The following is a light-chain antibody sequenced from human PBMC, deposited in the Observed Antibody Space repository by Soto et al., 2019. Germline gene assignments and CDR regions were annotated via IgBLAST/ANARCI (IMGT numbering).Light chain of an antibody. CDR1: SSDVGGYNS. J-gene: IGLJ3*02. CDR3: SSYTLTARV. CDR2: EVS. V-gene: IGLV2-14*01. Sequence: QSVLTQPASVSGSPGQSITISCTGTSSDVGGYNSVSWYRQHPGKAPKLMIYEVSNRPSGVSNRFSGSKSGNTASLTISGLQAEDEADYYCSSYTLTARVFGGGTKVTVL.